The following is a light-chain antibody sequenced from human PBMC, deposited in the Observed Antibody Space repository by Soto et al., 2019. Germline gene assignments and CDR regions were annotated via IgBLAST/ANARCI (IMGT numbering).Light chain of an antibody. CDR3: QSYDNSLSGPVV. CDR2: ANT. CDR1: SYNIRANYD. J-gene: IGLJ3*02. V-gene: IGLV1-40*01. Sequence: QAVVTQPPSVSGAPGQRVTISCTGSSYNIRANYDVHWYQVLPGTAPKLLIYANTNRPSGVPDRFSGSKSGTSASLAITGLQAEDEADYYCQSYDNSLSGPVVFGGGTQLTVL.